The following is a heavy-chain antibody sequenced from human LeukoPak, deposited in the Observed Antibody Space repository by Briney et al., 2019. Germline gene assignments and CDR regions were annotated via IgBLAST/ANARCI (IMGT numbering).Heavy chain of an antibody. CDR2: INPSGGST. J-gene: IGHJ6*03. D-gene: IGHD4-11*01. CDR3: ARDPGCDVTTVTTCYYYYYYMDV. CDR1: GYTFTSYY. Sequence: ASVKVSCKASGYTFTSYYMHWVRQAPGQGLEWMGIINPSGGSTSYAQKFQGRVTMTRDMSTSTVYMELSSLRSEDTAVYYCARDPGCDVTTVTTCYYYYYYMDVWGKGTTVTVSS. V-gene: IGHV1-46*01.